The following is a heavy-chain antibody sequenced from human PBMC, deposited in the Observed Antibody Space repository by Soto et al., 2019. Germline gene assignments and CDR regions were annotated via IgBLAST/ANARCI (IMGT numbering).Heavy chain of an antibody. V-gene: IGHV1-3*01. D-gene: IGHD3-3*01. CDR2: INAGNGNT. CDR1: GYTFTSYA. Sequence: ASVKVSCKASGYTFTSYAMHWVRQAPGQRLEWMGWINAGNGNTKYSQKFQGRVTITRDTSASTAYMELSSLRSEDTAVYYCAREALGYYDFRSGPPLGMDAWGKGTTVTVSS. CDR3: AREALGYYDFRSGPPLGMDA. J-gene: IGHJ6*03.